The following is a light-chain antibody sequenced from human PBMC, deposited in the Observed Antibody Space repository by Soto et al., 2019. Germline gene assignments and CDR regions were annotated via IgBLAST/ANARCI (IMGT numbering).Light chain of an antibody. J-gene: IGKJ1*01. V-gene: IGKV1-5*01. Sequence: DMQMTQSPSTLSAAIGDRVTITCRASESIRTWLAWYQHKPGKAPKFLIYDASSLESGVPSRFSGSGSGTEFTLTISSLQPDDFAIYYCQQYNNYPRTFGQGTKV. CDR3: QQYNNYPRT. CDR1: ESIRTW. CDR2: DAS.